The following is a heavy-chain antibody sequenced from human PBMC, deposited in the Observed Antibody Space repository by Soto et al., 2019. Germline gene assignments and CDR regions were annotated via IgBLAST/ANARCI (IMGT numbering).Heavy chain of an antibody. CDR1: GFTFSSYG. Sequence: QVQLVESGGGVVQPGRSLRLSCAASGFTFSSYGMHWVRQAPGKGLEWVAVISYDGSNKYYADSVKGRFTISRDNSKNTLYLQMNSRRAEDTAVYYCAKERRPNYYYGMDVWGQGTTVTVSS. CDR3: AKERRPNYYYGMDV. V-gene: IGHV3-30*18. CDR2: ISYDGSNK. J-gene: IGHJ6*02. D-gene: IGHD6-25*01.